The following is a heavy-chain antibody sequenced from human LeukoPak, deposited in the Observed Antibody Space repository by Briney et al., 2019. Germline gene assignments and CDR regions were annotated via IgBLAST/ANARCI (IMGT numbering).Heavy chain of an antibody. V-gene: IGHV3-43*02. Sequence: GGSLRLSCAASGFAFADYAIHGVRQGPGGGLEWVSLTSGDGGTTYYADSVKGRFTISRDNSKNSLFLQMNSLRTEDTALYYCAKDMVWGWYFDLWGRGTLVTVSS. J-gene: IGHJ2*01. D-gene: IGHD7-27*01. CDR2: TSGDGGTT. CDR3: AKDMVWGWYFDL. CDR1: GFAFADYA.